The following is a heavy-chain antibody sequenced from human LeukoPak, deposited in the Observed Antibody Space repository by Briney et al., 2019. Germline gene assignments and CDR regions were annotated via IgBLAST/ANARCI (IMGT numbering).Heavy chain of an antibody. CDR2: TNWNGGST. CDR1: GFPLYDYG. V-gene: IGHV3-20*04. Sequence: GGSLRLFCAASGFPLYDYGMLWAPPATGRGVVGVSCTNWNGGSTGYADSVKGRFTISRDNAKNSLYLQMNSLRAEDTALYYCARDGDSGYVTAFDIWGQGTMVTVSS. D-gene: IGHD5-12*01. J-gene: IGHJ3*02. CDR3: ARDGDSGYVTAFDI.